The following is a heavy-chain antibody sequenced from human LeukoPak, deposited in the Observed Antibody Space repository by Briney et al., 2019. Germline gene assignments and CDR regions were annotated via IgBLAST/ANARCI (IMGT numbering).Heavy chain of an antibody. CDR2: IYSSGST. Sequence: SETLSLTCTVSGGSISSYYWSCIRQPAGKGLEWIGRIYSSGSTNYSPSLQSRVTISVDKSKNQFSLKVSSVTAADTAVYYCARGSSSSTEFDYWGQGTLVTVSS. CDR1: GGSISSYY. CDR3: ARGSSSSTEFDY. D-gene: IGHD6-13*01. V-gene: IGHV4-4*07. J-gene: IGHJ4*02.